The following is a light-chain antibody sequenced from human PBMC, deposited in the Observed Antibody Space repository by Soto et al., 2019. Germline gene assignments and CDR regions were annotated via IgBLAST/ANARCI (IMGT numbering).Light chain of an antibody. J-gene: IGKJ2*01. V-gene: IGKV3-15*01. CDR2: GAS. Sequence: EMVMTQSPATLSVSPGERATLSCRASQTLSRNLAWYQQQPGQAPRLLIYGASTRATGIPARFSGSGSGTDFTLTISSLQSEDFAVYYCQQYDKCPHTFGQGTKLEIK. CDR3: QQYDKCPHT. CDR1: QTLSRN.